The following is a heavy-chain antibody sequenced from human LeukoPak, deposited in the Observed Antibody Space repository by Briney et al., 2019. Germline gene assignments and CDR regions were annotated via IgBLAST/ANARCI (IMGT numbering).Heavy chain of an antibody. CDR1: GGSISSYF. CDR2: VYYSGST. Sequence: SETLSLTCTVSGGSISSYFWSWIRQPPGKGLEWIGYVYYSGSTNYNPSLKSRVTISVDTSKKQFSLKLSSATAADTAVYYCAREGYSSNWYDYWGQGTLVTVSS. V-gene: IGHV4-59*01. D-gene: IGHD6-13*01. CDR3: AREGYSSNWYDY. J-gene: IGHJ5*01.